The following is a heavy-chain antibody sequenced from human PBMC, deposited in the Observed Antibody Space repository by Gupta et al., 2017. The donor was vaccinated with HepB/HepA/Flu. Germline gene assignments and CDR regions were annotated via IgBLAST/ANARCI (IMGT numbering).Heavy chain of an antibody. V-gene: IGHV3-74*01. J-gene: IGHJ4*02. D-gene: IGHD3-22*01. CDR2: INTDGSTT. Sequence: EVQLVESGGGLVPPGGSLRHSCAAAGFTLSNPWIHSVRQAPGEGLVWVSRINTDGSTTTYADSEKGRFTVARDNAKNTLYLQMNILRAEDTAVYYCVRSHFYDGSGYYFDSWGQGTLVTVAS. CDR1: GFTLSNPW. CDR3: VRSHFYDGSGYYFDS.